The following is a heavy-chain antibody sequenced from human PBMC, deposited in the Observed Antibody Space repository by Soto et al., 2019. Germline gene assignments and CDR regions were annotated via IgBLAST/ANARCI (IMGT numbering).Heavy chain of an antibody. CDR2: IHWIDDN. CDR3: THRLGGSGQGY. J-gene: IGHJ4*02. CDR1: GFSLTTGRVG. D-gene: IGHD1-26*01. Sequence: QITLEETGPTLVKPTQTLTLTCTFSGFSLTTGRVGVGWLCQPPGTALEWLAVIHWIDDNHYSPSLKSRLTITKDTSKNHVVLTLPNMDPVDTATYYCTHRLGGSGQGYLGQGTLVTVSS. V-gene: IGHV2-5*01.